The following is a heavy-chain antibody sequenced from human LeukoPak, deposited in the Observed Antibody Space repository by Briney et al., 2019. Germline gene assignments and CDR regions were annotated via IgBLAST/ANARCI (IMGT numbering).Heavy chain of an antibody. J-gene: IGHJ4*02. CDR1: GFTFSSYA. CDR3: ARGDRHYYGSGSYYIDY. V-gene: IGHV3-23*01. D-gene: IGHD3-10*01. Sequence: PGGSLRLSCAASGFTFSSYAMSWVRQAPGRGLEWVSAISGSGGSTYYADSVKGRFTISRDNSKNTLYLQMNSLRAEDTAVYYCARGDRHYYGSGSYYIDYWGQGTLVTVSS. CDR2: ISGSGGST.